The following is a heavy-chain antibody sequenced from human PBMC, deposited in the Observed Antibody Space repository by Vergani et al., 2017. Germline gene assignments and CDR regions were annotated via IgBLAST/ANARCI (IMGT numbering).Heavy chain of an antibody. J-gene: IGHJ4*02. CDR1: GFTFSTYW. CDR2: IKEDGTKT. V-gene: IGHV3-7*01. Sequence: EVKLEESGGGLVQPGGSLRLSCAASGFTFSTYWMTWVRQAPGKGLEWVANIKEDGTKTYYVDSVKGRFTISRDNAKNSLYLQIDSLRAEDTAVYYCAGDCPGDGGKVQWGQGSLVIVSS. D-gene: IGHD4-23*01. CDR3: AGDCPGDGGKVQ.